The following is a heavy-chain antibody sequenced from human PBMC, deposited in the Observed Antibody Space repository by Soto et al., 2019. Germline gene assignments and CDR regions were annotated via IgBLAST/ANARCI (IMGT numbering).Heavy chain of an antibody. Sequence: ASLKGCCNFSGYTLSELCMHCVRQAPGKGLECMGGFYPEDGETVYGQRFQGRVTRTEDTSTDTACMELSSLRSEDTAVYYFASDRLSVFDYWGQGPLVTVS. J-gene: IGHJ4*02. CDR2: FYPEDGET. CDR3: ASDRLSVFDY. V-gene: IGHV1-24*01. D-gene: IGHD3-10*01. CDR1: GYTLSELC.